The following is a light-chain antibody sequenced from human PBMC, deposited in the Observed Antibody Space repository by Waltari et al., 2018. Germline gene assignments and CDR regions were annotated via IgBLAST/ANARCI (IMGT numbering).Light chain of an antibody. J-gene: IGLJ3*02. Sequence: QSALTQPASVSGSPGQSITLSCTGTSSDVGSYNLVSWYQQHPGKVPKLIIYEDTKRPSGVSDRFSGSKSGNTADLTISGLQAEDEADYHCCAHAGSGIWVFGGGTKLTVL. CDR1: SSDVGSYNL. CDR2: EDT. CDR3: CAHAGSGIWV. V-gene: IGLV2-23*01.